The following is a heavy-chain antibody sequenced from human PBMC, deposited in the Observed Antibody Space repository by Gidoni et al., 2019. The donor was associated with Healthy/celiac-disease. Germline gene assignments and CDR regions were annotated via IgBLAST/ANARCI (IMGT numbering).Heavy chain of an antibody. Sequence: QVQLVQSGAEVKKPGASVKVSCKASGYTFTSYAMHWVRQAPGQRLEWMGWINAGNGNTKYSQKFQGRVTITRDTSASTAYMELSSLRSEDTAVYYCARETYYYDSSGYYYDYWGQGTLVTVSS. CDR3: ARETYYYDSSGYYYDY. V-gene: IGHV1-3*01. CDR1: GYTFTSYA. J-gene: IGHJ4*02. D-gene: IGHD3-22*01. CDR2: INAGNGNT.